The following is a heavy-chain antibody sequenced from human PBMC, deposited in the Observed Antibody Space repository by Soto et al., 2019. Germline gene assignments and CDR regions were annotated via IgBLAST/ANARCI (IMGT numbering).Heavy chain of an antibody. V-gene: IGHV3-13*01. CDR1: GFTFSSYD. D-gene: IGHD5-12*01. CDR3: ARGYSGYDGDYYYGMDV. CDR2: IGTAGDT. Sequence: PGGSLRLSCAASGFTFSSYDMHWVRQATGKGLEWVSAIGTAGDTYYPGSVKGRFTISRENAKNSLYLQMNSLRAGDTAVYYCARGYSGYDGDYYYGMDVWGQGTTVTVSS. J-gene: IGHJ6*02.